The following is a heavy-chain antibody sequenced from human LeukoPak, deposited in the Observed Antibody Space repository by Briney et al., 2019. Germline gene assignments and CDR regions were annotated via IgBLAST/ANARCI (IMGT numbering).Heavy chain of an antibody. CDR1: GGSISSYY. CDR3: ARAGAWQIDP. J-gene: IGHJ5*02. CDR2: IFYTGSS. Sequence: SETLSLTCTVSGGSISSYYWSWIRQPPGKGLEWIGHIFYTGSSNYNPSLRSRVTISLDRSKNQFSLRLTSVTAADTAVYYCARAGAWQIDPWGQGTLVTVSS. D-gene: IGHD3-10*01. V-gene: IGHV4-59*01.